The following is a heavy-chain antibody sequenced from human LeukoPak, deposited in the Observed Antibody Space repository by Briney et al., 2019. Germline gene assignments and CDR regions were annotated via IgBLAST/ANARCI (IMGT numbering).Heavy chain of an antibody. CDR1: GFTFINYA. V-gene: IGHV3-23*01. Sequence: GGSLIPSCAASGFTFINYAMSWVRQVPGRGLEWVSTITGRGDSTYVADSVKGRVTISRDNSKNSLFLQMNSVRAEDTAVYYCVKGPRPDITVAHTAEKWGQGTLVTVSS. CDR3: VKGPRPDITVAHTAEK. J-gene: IGHJ4*02. D-gene: IGHD6-19*01. CDR2: ITGRGDST.